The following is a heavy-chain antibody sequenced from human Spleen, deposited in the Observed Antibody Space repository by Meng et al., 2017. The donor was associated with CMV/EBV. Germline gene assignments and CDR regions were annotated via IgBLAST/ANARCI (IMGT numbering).Heavy chain of an antibody. Sequence: SETLSLTCTVSGDSVSSGGTYWSWIRQSPGKGLEWIGYIYYTGSSNYNPSLRSRVIISVDTSKNRFSLRLSSVTAADTAVYYCARRSSVATPFDYWGQGTLVTVSS. J-gene: IGHJ4*02. CDR2: IYYTGSS. D-gene: IGHD5-12*01. CDR3: ARRSSVATPFDY. CDR1: GDSVSSGGTY. V-gene: IGHV4-61*08.